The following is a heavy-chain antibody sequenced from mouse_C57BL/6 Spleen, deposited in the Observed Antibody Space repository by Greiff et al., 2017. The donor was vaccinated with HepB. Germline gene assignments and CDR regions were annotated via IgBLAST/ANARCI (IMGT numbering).Heavy chain of an antibody. D-gene: IGHD4-1*01. CDR2: INPNYGTT. J-gene: IGHJ2*01. Sequence: EVQPQQSGPELVKPGASVMISCKASGYSFTDYNMNWVKQSNGKSFEWIGVINPNYGTTSDNQKFKSKATLTVVQSSSTAYMQLNRLKSEDSAVYYCARSGNWDGYFDYWGQGTTLTVSS. CDR3: ARSGNWDGYFDY. CDR1: GYSFTDYN. V-gene: IGHV1-39*01.